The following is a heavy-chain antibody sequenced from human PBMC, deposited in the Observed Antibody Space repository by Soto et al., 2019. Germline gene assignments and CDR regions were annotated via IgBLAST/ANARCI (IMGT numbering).Heavy chain of an antibody. CDR1: GGSFSGYY. CDR3: ARETNPLTGDYNWFDP. J-gene: IGHJ5*02. Sequence: SETLSLTCAVYGGSFSGYYWSWIRQPPGKGLEWIGEINHSGSTNYNPSLKSRVTISVDTSKNQFSLKLSSVTAADTAVYYCARETNPLTGDYNWFDPWGQGTLVTSPQ. V-gene: IGHV4-34*01. CDR2: INHSGST. D-gene: IGHD7-27*01.